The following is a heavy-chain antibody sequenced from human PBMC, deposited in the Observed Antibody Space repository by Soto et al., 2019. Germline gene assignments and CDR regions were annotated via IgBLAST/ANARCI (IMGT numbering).Heavy chain of an antibody. J-gene: IGHJ6*02. CDR3: ARGSVVTIFGVVTTVRGMDV. CDR2: IYYSGST. Sequence: SETLSLTCTVSGGSISSGGYYWSWIRQHPGKGLEWIGYIYYSGSTYYNPSLKSRVTISVDTSKNQFSLKLSSVTAADTAVYYCARGSVVTIFGVVTTVRGMDVWGQGTTVTVSS. D-gene: IGHD3-3*01. CDR1: GGSISSGGYY. V-gene: IGHV4-31*03.